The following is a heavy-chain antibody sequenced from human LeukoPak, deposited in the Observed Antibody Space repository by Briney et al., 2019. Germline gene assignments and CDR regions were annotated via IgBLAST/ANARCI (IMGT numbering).Heavy chain of an antibody. CDR2: LSDSGGSA. CDR1: GFTFSSYA. J-gene: IGHJ4*02. CDR3: TTDPESSGYYGLLDC. D-gene: IGHD3-22*01. V-gene: IGHV3-23*01. Sequence: GGSLRLSCAASGFTFSSYAMSWVRQAPGKGLEWVSALSDSGGSAYYADSVKGRFTISRDNSKNTLYLQMNSLRAEDTAVYYCTTDPESSGYYGLLDCGGQGTLVTVSS.